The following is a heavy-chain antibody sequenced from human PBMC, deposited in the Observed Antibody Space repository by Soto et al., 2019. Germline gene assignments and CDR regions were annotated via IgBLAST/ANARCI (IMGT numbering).Heavy chain of an antibody. CDR1: GFTFSSYW. D-gene: IGHD3-16*01. CDR2: IKQDGSEK. J-gene: IGHJ5*02. CDR3: ARDKRKGGGALIAAFDP. V-gene: IGHV3-7*01. Sequence: GGSLRLSCAASGFTFSSYWMSWVRQAPGKGLEWVANIKQDGSEKYYVDSVKGRFTISRDNAKNSLYLQMNSLRAEDTAVYYCARDKRKGGGALIAAFDPWGQGTLVTVSS.